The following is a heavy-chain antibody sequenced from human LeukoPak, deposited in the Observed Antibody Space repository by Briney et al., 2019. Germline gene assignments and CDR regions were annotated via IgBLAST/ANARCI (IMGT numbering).Heavy chain of an antibody. Sequence: PSETLSLTCTVSGGSISSSSYYWGWIRQPPGKGLEWIGSIYYSGSTYYNPSLKSRVTISVDTSKNQFSLKLSSVTAADTAVYYCARDKGDGYNDYWGQGTPVTVSS. CDR2: IYYSGST. D-gene: IGHD5-24*01. V-gene: IGHV4-39*07. CDR1: GGSISSSSYY. CDR3: ARDKGDGYNDY. J-gene: IGHJ4*02.